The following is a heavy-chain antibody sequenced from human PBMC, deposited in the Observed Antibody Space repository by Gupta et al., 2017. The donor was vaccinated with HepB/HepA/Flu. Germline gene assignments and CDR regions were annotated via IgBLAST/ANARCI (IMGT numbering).Heavy chain of an antibody. J-gene: IGHJ4*02. V-gene: IGHV3-21*01. CDR3: ARRLYGYNYDY. CDR2: ISGSTHYI. CDR1: GFTFNSYT. Sequence: EVQLVESGGALVKPGGPLRLSCPASGFTFNSYTMDWVRQAPGKGLEWVSSISGSTHYIYYADSMKGRFTISRDNAKNSLYLQMNSLRAEDTAVYYCARRLYGYNYDYWGQGTLVTVSS. D-gene: IGHD5-18*01.